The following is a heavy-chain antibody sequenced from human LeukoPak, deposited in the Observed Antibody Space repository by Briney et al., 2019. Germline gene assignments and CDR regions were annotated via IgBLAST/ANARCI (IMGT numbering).Heavy chain of an antibody. CDR3: ARIRGYSYGYLVDY. Sequence: GASVKVSCKASGYTFSNYGISWVRQAPGQGLEWMGWISAYNGNTNYAQKLQGRVTMTTDTSTSTAYMELRSLRSDDTAVYYCARIRGYSYGYLVDYWGQGTLVTVSS. D-gene: IGHD5-18*01. V-gene: IGHV1-18*01. CDR1: GYTFSNYG. J-gene: IGHJ4*02. CDR2: ISAYNGNT.